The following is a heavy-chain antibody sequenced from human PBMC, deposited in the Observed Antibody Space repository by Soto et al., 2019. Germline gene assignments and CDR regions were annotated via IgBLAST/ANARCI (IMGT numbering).Heavy chain of an antibody. V-gene: IGHV1-69*02. D-gene: IGHD3-9*01. CDR3: ARLELRYENWFDP. CDR2: IIPILGIA. CDR1: GGTFSSYT. Sequence: GASVKVSCKASGGTFSSYTISWVRQAPGQGLEWMGRIIPILGIANYAQKFQGRVTITADKSTSTAYMELSSLRSEDTAVYYCARLELRYENWFDPWGQGTLVTVSS. J-gene: IGHJ5*02.